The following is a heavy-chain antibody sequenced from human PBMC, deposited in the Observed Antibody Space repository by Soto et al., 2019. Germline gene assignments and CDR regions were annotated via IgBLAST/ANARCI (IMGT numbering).Heavy chain of an antibody. CDR2: ISGGGGNT. Sequence: GGSLRLSCEASGFTFSSYAMSWVRQAPGKGLEWVSVISGGGGNTYYADSVKGRFTISRDNSKNTLYLQMNSLRAEDTAVYYCAKDLQITSYWYFDLWGRGTLVTVSS. D-gene: IGHD4-4*01. J-gene: IGHJ2*01. CDR3: AKDLQITSYWYFDL. CDR1: GFTFSSYA. V-gene: IGHV3-23*01.